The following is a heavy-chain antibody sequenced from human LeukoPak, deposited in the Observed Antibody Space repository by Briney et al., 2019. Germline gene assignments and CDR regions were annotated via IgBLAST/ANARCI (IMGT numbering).Heavy chain of an antibody. CDR2: ITPYNGNT. D-gene: IGHD2-15*01. CDR3: ARLNSAANFLDY. J-gene: IGHJ4*02. V-gene: IGHV1-18*01. CDR1: GYTFTNYD. Sequence: ASVKVSCKASGYTFTNYDITWVRQAPGQGLDWMGWITPYNGNTDYVQKVQGRVTMTADTSTTTAYMELRSLTSDDTAVYYCARLNSAANFLDYWGQGTLVTVSP.